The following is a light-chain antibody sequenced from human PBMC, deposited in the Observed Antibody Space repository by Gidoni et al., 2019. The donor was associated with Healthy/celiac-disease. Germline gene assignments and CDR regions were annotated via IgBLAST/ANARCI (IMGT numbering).Light chain of an antibody. CDR3: SSYTSSSTYV. J-gene: IGLJ1*01. Sequence: QSALTQPASVSGSPGQSLTISCTGPSSDVGGYNYVSWYQQHPGKAPKLMIYDVSNRPSVVSNRFSGSKSGNTASLTISGLQAEDEADYYCSSYTSSSTYVFGTGTKVTVL. CDR1: SSDVGGYNY. CDR2: DVS. V-gene: IGLV2-14*01.